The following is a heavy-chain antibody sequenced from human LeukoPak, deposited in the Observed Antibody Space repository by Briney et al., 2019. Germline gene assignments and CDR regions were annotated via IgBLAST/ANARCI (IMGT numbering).Heavy chain of an antibody. V-gene: IGHV1-3*01. D-gene: IGHD6-19*01. Sequence: ASVKVSCKASGYTFTSYAIHWVRQAPGQKLEWMGWINACNGNTKYSHKFQGRVTITRDTSASTAYMELSSLRSEDRGVYYCAREGGQWLPLDYWGQGTLVTVSS. CDR2: INACNGNT. CDR1: GYTFTSYA. J-gene: IGHJ4*02. CDR3: AREGGQWLPLDY.